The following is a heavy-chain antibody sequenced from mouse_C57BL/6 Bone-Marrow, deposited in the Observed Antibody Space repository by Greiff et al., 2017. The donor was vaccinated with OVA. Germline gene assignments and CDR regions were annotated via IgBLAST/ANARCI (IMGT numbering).Heavy chain of an antibody. D-gene: IGHD2-4*01. CDR2: INPYNGGT. CDR3: ARASYDYDGD. Sequence: VHVKQSGPVLVKPGASVKMSCKASGYTFTDYYMNWVKQSHGKSLEWIGVINPYNGGTSYNQKFKGKATLTVDKSYSPAYMELNSLTSEDSAVYYCARASYDYDGDGGKGTTLTVSS. CDR1: GYTFTDYY. J-gene: IGHJ2*01. V-gene: IGHV1-19*01.